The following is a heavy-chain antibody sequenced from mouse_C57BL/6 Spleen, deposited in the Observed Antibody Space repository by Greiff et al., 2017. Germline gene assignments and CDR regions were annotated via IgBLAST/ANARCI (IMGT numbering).Heavy chain of an antibody. J-gene: IGHJ3*01. D-gene: IGHD1-1*01. CDR2: INPNNGGT. CDR1: GYTFTDYN. Sequence: VQLQQSGPELVKPGASVKIPCKASGYTFTDYNMDWVKQSHGKSLEWIGDINPNNGGTIYNQKFKGKATLTVDKSSSTAYMELRSLTSEDTAVYYCARSGYYGSSFAYWGQGTLVTVSA. CDR3: ARSGYYGSSFAY. V-gene: IGHV1-18*01.